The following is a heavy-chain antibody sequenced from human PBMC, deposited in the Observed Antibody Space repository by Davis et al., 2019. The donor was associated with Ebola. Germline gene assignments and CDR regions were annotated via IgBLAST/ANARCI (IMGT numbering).Heavy chain of an antibody. CDR3: ARRGYSSSWFPLDV. CDR1: GFTFSSYW. Sequence: PGGSLRLSCAASGFTFSSYWMHWVRQAPGKGLVWVSRINSDGSSTSYADSVKGRFTISRDNAKNTLYLQMNSLRAEDTAVYYCARRGYSSSWFPLDVWGQGTTVTVSS. D-gene: IGHD6-13*01. J-gene: IGHJ6*02. CDR2: INSDGSST. V-gene: IGHV3-74*01.